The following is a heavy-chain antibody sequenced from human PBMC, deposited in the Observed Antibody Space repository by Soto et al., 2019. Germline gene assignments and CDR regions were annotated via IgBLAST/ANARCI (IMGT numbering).Heavy chain of an antibody. CDR3: AKSAPGYKAGFWSGYYTG. V-gene: IGHV3-23*01. CDR2: ISGSGGST. D-gene: IGHD3-3*01. J-gene: IGHJ4*02. Sequence: GGSLRLSCAASGFTFSSYAMSWVRQAPGKGLEWVSAISGSGGSTYYADSVKGRFTISRDNSKNTLYLQMNSLRAEDTAVYYCAKSAPGYKAGFWSGYYTGWGQGTLVTVSS. CDR1: GFTFSSYA.